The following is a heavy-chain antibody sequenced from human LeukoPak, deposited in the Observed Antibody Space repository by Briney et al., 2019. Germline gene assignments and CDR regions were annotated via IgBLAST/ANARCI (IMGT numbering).Heavy chain of an antibody. CDR2: INHSGSI. Sequence: SETLSLTCAVYGGSFSGYYWSWIRQPPGKGLEWIGEINHSGSINYNPSLKSRVTISVDTSKNQFSLKLSSVTAADTAVYYCARFSRGSGSYYNSFKLRGYDYWVQGTLVTVSS. J-gene: IGHJ4*02. CDR3: ARFSRGSGSYYNSFKLRGYDY. CDR1: GGSFSGYY. D-gene: IGHD3-10*01. V-gene: IGHV4-34*01.